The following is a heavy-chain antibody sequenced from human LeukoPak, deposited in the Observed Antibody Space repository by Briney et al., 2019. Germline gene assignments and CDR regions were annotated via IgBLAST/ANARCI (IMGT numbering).Heavy chain of an antibody. D-gene: IGHD3-22*01. CDR1: GYTFTSYA. J-gene: IGHJ6*02. CDR2: INTNTGNP. CDR3: ARAGGYDSSGYYRYYYYGMDV. Sequence: ASVKVSCKAYGYTFTSYAMNWVRQAPGQGLEWMGWINTNTGNPTYAQGFTGRFVFSLDTSVSTAYLQISSLKAEDTAVYYCARAGGYDSSGYYRYYYYGMDVWGQGTTVTVSS. V-gene: IGHV7-4-1*02.